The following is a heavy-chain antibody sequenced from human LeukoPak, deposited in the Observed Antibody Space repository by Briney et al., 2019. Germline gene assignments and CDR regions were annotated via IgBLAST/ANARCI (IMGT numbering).Heavy chain of an antibody. CDR3: ARRGRYCSGGSCYIVFDY. CDR1: GGSISSSSYY. V-gene: IGHV4-39*01. Sequence: SETLSLTCTVSGGSISSSSYYWGWIRQPPGKGLEWIGSIYYSGSTYYNPSLKSRVTISVDTSKNQFSLKLSSVTAADTAVYYCARRGRYCSGGSCYIVFDYWGQGTLVTVSS. J-gene: IGHJ4*02. D-gene: IGHD2-15*01. CDR2: IYYSGST.